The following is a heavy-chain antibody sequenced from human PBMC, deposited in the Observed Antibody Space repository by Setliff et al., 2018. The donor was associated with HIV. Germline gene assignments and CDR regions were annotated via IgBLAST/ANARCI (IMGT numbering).Heavy chain of an antibody. Sequence: GESLKISCKGSGYSFISYWIGWVRQMPGKGLEWMGIIYPGDSNTKYSPSFQGQVTLSVDKSISTAYLQWSSLKASDTAVCFCARRDSVGTCYSRSFDIWGQGTMVTVSS. J-gene: IGHJ3*02. CDR2: IYPGDSNT. CDR1: GYSFISYW. V-gene: IGHV5-51*01. D-gene: IGHD2-15*01. CDR3: ARRDSVGTCYSRSFDI.